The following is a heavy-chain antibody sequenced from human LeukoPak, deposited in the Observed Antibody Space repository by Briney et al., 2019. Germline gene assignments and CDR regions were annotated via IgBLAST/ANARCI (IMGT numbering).Heavy chain of an antibody. CDR3: AKHYYGSGSYSPDY. Sequence: GGSLRLSCAASGFTFSSYAMSWVRQAPGKGLEWVSAISGSGGSTYYADSVKGRFTVSRDNSKNTLYLQMNSLRAEDTAVYYCAKHYYGSGSYSPDYWGQGTLVTVSS. V-gene: IGHV3-23*01. CDR1: GFTFSSYA. CDR2: ISGSGGST. J-gene: IGHJ4*02. D-gene: IGHD3-10*01.